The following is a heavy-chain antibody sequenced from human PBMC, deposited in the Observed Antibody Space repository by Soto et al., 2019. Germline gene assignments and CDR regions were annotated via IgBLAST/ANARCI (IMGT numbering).Heavy chain of an antibody. CDR1: GYTFTSYA. CDR3: ARQPHRGRNNCFDS. Sequence: ASVKVSCKASGYTFTSYAMHWVRQAPGQRLEWMGWINAGNGNTKYSQKFQGRVTITRDTSASTAYMELSSLRSEDTAVYYCARQPHRGRNNCFDSWGQGTLVTVSS. J-gene: IGHJ5*01. V-gene: IGHV1-3*01. D-gene: IGHD6-13*01. CDR2: INAGNGNT.